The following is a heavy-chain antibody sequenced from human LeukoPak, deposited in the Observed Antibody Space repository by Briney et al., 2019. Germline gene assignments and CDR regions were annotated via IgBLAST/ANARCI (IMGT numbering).Heavy chain of an antibody. CDR3: ARGWGKYSYGTDFDY. V-gene: IGHV4-34*01. D-gene: IGHD5-18*01. J-gene: IGHJ4*02. CDR2: INHSGST. Sequence: PSETLSLTCAVYGGSFSGYYWSWIRQPPGKGLEWIGEINHSGSTNYNPSLKSRVTISVDTSKNQFSLKLSSVTAADTAVYYCARGWGKYSYGTDFDYWGQGTLVTVSS. CDR1: GGSFSGYY.